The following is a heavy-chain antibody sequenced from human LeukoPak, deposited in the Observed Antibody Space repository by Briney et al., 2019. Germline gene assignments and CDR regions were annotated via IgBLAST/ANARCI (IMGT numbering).Heavy chain of an antibody. J-gene: IGHJ4*02. V-gene: IGHV1-69*13. Sequence: ASVKVSCKASGGTFSSYAISWVRQAPGQGLEWMGGIIPIFGTANYAQKFQGRVTITADESTSTAYMELSSLRSEDTAVYYCARLHDCSSTSCKFLIDYWGQGTLVTVSS. D-gene: IGHD2-2*01. CDR1: GGTFSSYA. CDR2: IIPIFGTA. CDR3: ARLHDCSSTSCKFLIDY.